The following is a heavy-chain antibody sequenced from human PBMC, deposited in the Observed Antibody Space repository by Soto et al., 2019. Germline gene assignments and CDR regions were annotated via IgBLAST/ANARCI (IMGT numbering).Heavy chain of an antibody. D-gene: IGHD6-13*01. V-gene: IGHV3-48*03. CDR3: AGDQQQLTNYWYFDL. J-gene: IGHJ2*01. CDR2: ISSSGSTI. Sequence: RLSCAASGFTFSSYEMNWVRQAPGKGLEWVSYISSSGSTIYYADSVKGRFTISRDNAKNSLYLQMNSLRAEDTAVYYCAGDQQQLTNYWYFDLWGRGTLVTVSS. CDR1: GFTFSSYE.